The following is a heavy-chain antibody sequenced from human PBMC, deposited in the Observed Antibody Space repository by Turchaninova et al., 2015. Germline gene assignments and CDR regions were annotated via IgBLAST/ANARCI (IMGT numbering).Heavy chain of an antibody. D-gene: IGHD2-21*02. CDR2: IVWDEDK. CDR3: ARGGDLLDY. J-gene: IGHJ4*02. V-gene: IGHV2-70*01. CDR1: GFSLSTSGMC. Sequence: QVTLRESGPALVKPTQTLTLTCPFSGFSLSTSGMCVSWIRQPPGKALEWLALIVWDEDKNYHTSLKTRLTFSKDTSKNQVFPTMTNMDPVDTATYYCARGGDLLDYWGQGTLVTVSS.